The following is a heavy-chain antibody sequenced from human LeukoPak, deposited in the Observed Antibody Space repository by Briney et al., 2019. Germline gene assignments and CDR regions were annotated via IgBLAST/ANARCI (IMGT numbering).Heavy chain of an antibody. CDR2: IYYTGTT. V-gene: IGHV4-39*02. Sequence: PSETLSLTCSVSGGSISSSSYYWGWIRQPPGKGLEWIGSIYYTGTTYYNPSLKSRSTISINTSKSPFSLKLSSVTAADTAVYYCAIDTSSVTYEDWGQGTLVTVSS. D-gene: IGHD1-26*01. CDR1: GGSISSSSYY. J-gene: IGHJ4*02. CDR3: AIDTSSVTYED.